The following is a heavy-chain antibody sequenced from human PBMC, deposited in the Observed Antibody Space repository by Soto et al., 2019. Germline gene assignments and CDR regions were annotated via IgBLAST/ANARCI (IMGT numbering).Heavy chain of an antibody. J-gene: IGHJ4*02. Sequence: PSQTLSLTCAISGDSVSSKDAAWNWIRQSPSRGLEWLGRTYYRSKWSTDYAVSLKGRITVKPDTAKNQFSLQLNSVTPEDTAVYYCARALAGIYDYWGQGTLVTVSS. V-gene: IGHV6-1*01. CDR1: GDSVSSKDAA. D-gene: IGHD1-26*01. CDR3: ARALAGIYDY. CDR2: TYYRSKWST.